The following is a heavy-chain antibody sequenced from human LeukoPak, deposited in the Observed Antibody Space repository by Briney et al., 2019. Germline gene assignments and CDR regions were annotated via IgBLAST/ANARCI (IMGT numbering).Heavy chain of an antibody. CDR2: IDPSDSYT. D-gene: IGHD6-13*01. CDR1: GYSFTSSW. CDR3: GRQDIAAAGLALDY. V-gene: IGHV5-10-1*01. J-gene: IGHJ4*02. Sequence: GESLKISCQASGYSFTSSWIGWARQMPGKGLEWMGRIDPSDSYTNYSPSFQGHVTISADKSVTTVYLQWSSLKASDTAMYYCGRQDIAAAGLALDYWGQGTLVTVSS.